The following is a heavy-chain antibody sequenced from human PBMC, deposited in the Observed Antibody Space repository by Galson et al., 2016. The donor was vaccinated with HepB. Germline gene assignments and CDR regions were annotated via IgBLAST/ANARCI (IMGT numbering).Heavy chain of an antibody. CDR2: VYYTGST. CDR1: DGSISAYY. Sequence: SETLSLTCTVSDGSISAYYWSWIRQPPGKGLEWIGYVYYTGSTNYNPSLKSRVTISVDTSGNQFPLKIYSVTAADTAVYFCARADDRSGYYVDYWGQGTLVTVSS. V-gene: IGHV4-59*01. D-gene: IGHD3-22*01. CDR3: ARADDRSGYYVDY. J-gene: IGHJ4*02.